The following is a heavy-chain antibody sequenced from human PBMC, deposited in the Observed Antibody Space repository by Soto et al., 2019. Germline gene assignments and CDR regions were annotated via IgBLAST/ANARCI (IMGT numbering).Heavy chain of an antibody. CDR2: LYISEGT. CDR1: GFTINGKKY. D-gene: IGHD6-19*01. V-gene: IGHV3-53*01. Sequence: GGSLRLSCAASGFTINGKKYISWVRQAPGKGLEWVSALYISEGTYYADSVKGRSIVSIDNSRTTVYLQMNSLRPEDTAVYHCATWLLREHGFDVWGPGTMVTVSS. CDR3: ATWLLREHGFDV. J-gene: IGHJ3*01.